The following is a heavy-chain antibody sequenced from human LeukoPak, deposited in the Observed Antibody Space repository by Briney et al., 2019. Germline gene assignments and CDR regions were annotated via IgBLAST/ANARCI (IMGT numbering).Heavy chain of an antibody. J-gene: IGHJ5*02. V-gene: IGHV4-4*07. CDR3: ARDCSSTSCYQRPWDRGWFDP. D-gene: IGHD2-2*01. CDR1: GGSISSYY. Sequence: SETLSLTCTVSGGSISSYYWSWIRQPAGKGLEWIGRIYTSGSTNYNPSLKSRVTMSVDTSKNQFSLKLSSVTAADTAVYYCARDCSSTSCYQRPWDRGWFDPWGQGTLVTVSS. CDR2: IYTSGST.